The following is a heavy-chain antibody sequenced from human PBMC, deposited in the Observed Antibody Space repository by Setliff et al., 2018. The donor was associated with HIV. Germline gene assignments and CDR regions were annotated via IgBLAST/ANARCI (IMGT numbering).Heavy chain of an antibody. CDR2: VYTSGST. V-gene: IGHV4-61*09. J-gene: IGHJ5*02. Sequence: PSETMSLTCTVSGGSLSTDSYYWSWIRQPAGKGLEWIGHVYTSGSTDCNPSLKSRATISVATSKRLFSLNLTSVSAADTAMYFCAIHRRDVDWYLSVVHWGQGKLVTVSS. D-gene: IGHD3-9*01. CDR3: AIHRRDVDWYLSVVH. CDR1: GGSLSTDSYY.